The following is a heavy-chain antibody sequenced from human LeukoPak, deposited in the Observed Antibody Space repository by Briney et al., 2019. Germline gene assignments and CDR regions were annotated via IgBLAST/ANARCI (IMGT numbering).Heavy chain of an antibody. CDR2: IWFDGSTK. CDR3: ATPPVAGHY. D-gene: IGHD6-19*01. Sequence: GGSLRLSCAASGFSFNDTGMHWVRQAPGKGPEWLTIIWFDGSTKYYADSVKGRFTVSRGNSQNILYLQMNDLRAEDTAVYYCATPPVAGHYWGQGTLVTVSS. J-gene: IGHJ4*02. V-gene: IGHV3-33*01. CDR1: GFSFNDTG.